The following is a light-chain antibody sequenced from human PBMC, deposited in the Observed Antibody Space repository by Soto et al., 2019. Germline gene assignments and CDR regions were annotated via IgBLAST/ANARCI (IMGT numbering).Light chain of an antibody. V-gene: IGKV1-5*01. CDR1: QSVRSW. CDR2: DAS. J-gene: IGKJ4*01. Sequence: DTQMTRAPATLSASVGDRVTITCRASQSVRSWLSWYQQKPGTAPKLLIFDASRLESGVPSRFSGSASGTEFTLTISSLQPDDFATYYCQQYDNYPLTFGGGTRWIS. CDR3: QQYDNYPLT.